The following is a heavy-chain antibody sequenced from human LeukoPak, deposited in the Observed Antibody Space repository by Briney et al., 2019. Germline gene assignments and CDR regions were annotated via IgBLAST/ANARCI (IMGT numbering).Heavy chain of an antibody. CDR2: LSGSGGST. V-gene: IGHV3-23*01. CDR3: AKDVRQWYSSSYAY. Sequence: PGGSLRLSCAASGFTFSSYAMSWVRQAPGKGLEWVSALSGSGGSTYSADSVKGRFTISRDSSKNTLYLQMNSLGAEDTAVYFCAKDVRQWYSSSYAYWGQGTLVTVSS. CDR1: GFTFSSYA. J-gene: IGHJ4*02. D-gene: IGHD6-13*01.